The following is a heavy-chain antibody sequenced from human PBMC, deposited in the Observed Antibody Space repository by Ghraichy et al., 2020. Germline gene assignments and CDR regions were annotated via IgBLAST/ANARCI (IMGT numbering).Heavy chain of an antibody. Sequence: GGSLTLSCAASGFTFSSSAMSWVRQAPGKGLEWVSGVSGSGSSTYYVDSVKGRFTISRDNSKNTLYLQLNSLRAEDTAVYYCAKNLLRFGGVIVTSFDSWGQGTLVTVSS. CDR3: AKNLLRFGGVIVTSFDS. D-gene: IGHD3-16*02. V-gene: IGHV3-23*01. CDR1: GFTFSSSA. J-gene: IGHJ4*02. CDR2: VSGSGSST.